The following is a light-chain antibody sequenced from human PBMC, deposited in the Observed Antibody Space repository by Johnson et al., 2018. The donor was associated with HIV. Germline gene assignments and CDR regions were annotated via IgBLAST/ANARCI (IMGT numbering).Light chain of an antibody. CDR1: SSNVGSSF. CDR3: GTWDSSLSVFYV. J-gene: IGLJ1*01. V-gene: IGLV1-51*01. Sequence: QFVLTQQPSVSAAPGQTVTISCSGSSSNVGSSFVSWYRQVPGTAPKLLIYDNNKRPSGIPGRFSGSKSGTSATLGITGLQTGDEADYYCGTWDSSLSVFYVFGTGTKVTVL. CDR2: DNN.